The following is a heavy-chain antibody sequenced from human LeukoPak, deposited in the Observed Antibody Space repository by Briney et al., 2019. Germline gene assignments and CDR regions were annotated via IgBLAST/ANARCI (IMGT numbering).Heavy chain of an antibody. J-gene: IGHJ5*02. CDR1: GGTFSSYA. D-gene: IGHD1-7*01. CDR3: ARTRTGTTPASWFDP. CDR2: IIPIFGTA. V-gene: IGHV1-69*13. Sequence: GASVKVSCKASGGTFSSYAISWVRQAPGQGLEWIGGIIPIFGTANYAQKFQGRVAITADESTSTAYMELSSLRSEDTAVYYCARTRTGTTPASWFDPWGQGTLVTVSS.